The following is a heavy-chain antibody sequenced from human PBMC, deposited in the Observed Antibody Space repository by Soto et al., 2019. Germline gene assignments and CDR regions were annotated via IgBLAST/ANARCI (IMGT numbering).Heavy chain of an antibody. Sequence: GESLKISCKGSGYTFTSYWIGWVRQMPGEGLEWMGVIYPSDSDIRYSPSFQGHVTISVDKSINTAYLQWSSLKASDSGLYYCARLQFGETPAKTWGQGTLVTVSS. D-gene: IGHD3-10*01. CDR3: ARLQFGETPAKT. CDR2: IYPSDSDI. J-gene: IGHJ5*02. V-gene: IGHV5-51*01. CDR1: GYTFTSYW.